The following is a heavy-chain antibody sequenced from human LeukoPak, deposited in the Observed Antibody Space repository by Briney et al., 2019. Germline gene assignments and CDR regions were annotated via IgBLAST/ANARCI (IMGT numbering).Heavy chain of an antibody. CDR2: ITYSGDT. V-gene: IGHV4-39*07. J-gene: IGHJ1*01. CDR1: GDSIFTTRYH. Sequence: PSETLSLTCTVTGDSIFTTRYHWGWIRQPPGKGLEWIGSITYSGDTYENPSLESRVTISVDTSKNQFSLNLNSVTAADTAVYYCARGGAARLHFQNWGQGTLVTVSS. D-gene: IGHD6-6*01. CDR3: ARGGAARLHFQN.